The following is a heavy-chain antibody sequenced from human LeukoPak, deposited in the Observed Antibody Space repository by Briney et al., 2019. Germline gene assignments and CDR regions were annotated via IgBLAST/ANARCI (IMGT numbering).Heavy chain of an antibody. J-gene: IGHJ4*02. CDR2: IIPILGIA. V-gene: IGHV1-69*04. CDR3: ARDYYGSGSYYPHY. D-gene: IGHD3-10*01. Sequence: SVRVSCKASGGTFSSYAISWVRQAPGQGLEWMGRIIPILGIANYAQKFQGRVTITADKSTSTAYMELSSLRSEDTAVYYCARDYYGSGSYYPHYWGQGTLVTVSS. CDR1: GGTFSSYA.